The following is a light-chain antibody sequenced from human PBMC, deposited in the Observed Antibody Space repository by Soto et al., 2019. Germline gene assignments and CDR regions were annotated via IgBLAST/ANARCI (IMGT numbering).Light chain of an antibody. CDR1: SIDIGTYNF. CDR3: SSDTTTSTLI. J-gene: IGLJ2*01. V-gene: IGLV2-14*01. Sequence: QSALTQPASVSGSPGQSITISCTGTSIDIGTYNFVSGYQQHPGKAPKLLIHEINNRPSGVSIRFSGSKSGNTASLTISGLQAEDDADYYCSSDTTTSTLIFGGGTKLIVL. CDR2: EIN.